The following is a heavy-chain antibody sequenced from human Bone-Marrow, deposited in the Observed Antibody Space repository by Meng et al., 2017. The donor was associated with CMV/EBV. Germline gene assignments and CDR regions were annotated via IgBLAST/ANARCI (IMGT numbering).Heavy chain of an antibody. D-gene: IGHD1-20*01. CDR3: ARDRPYNWNYVDV. CDR2: IYHSGST. J-gene: IGHJ6*03. CDR1: GYSISSGYY. V-gene: IGHV4-38-2*02. Sequence: SETLSPTCTVSGYSISSGYYWGWIRQPPGKGLEWIGSIYHSGSTYYNPSLKSRVTISVDTSKNQFTLKLSSVTAADTAVYYCARDRPYNWNYVDVWGKGTTVTVSS.